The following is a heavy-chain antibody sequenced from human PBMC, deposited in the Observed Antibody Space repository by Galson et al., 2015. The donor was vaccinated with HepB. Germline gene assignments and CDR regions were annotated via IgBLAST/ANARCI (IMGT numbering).Heavy chain of an antibody. V-gene: IGHV1-18*04. CDR1: GYTLTSYG. CDR3: ARGHHYDFWSGYPYYFDY. CDR2: ISAYNGNT. J-gene: IGHJ4*02. D-gene: IGHD3-3*01. Sequence: SVKVSCKASGYTLTSYGISWVRQAPGQGLEWMGWISAYNGNTNYAQKLQGRVAMTTDTSTSTAYMELRSLRSDDTAVYYCARGHHYDFWSGYPYYFDYWGQGTLVTVSS.